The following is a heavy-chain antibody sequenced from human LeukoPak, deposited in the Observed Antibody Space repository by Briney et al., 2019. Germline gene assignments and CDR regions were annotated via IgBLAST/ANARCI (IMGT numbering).Heavy chain of an antibody. CDR2: INPNSGGT. J-gene: IGHJ3*02. V-gene: IGHV1-2*06. Sequence: ASVKVSCKASGYTFTGYYMHWVRQAPGQGLEWMGRINPNSGGTNYAQKFQGRVTMTTDTSTSTAYMELRSLRSDDTAVYYCARRQLDFWSGYPRPGAFDIWGQGTMVTVSS. D-gene: IGHD3-3*01. CDR3: ARRQLDFWSGYPRPGAFDI. CDR1: GYTFTGYY.